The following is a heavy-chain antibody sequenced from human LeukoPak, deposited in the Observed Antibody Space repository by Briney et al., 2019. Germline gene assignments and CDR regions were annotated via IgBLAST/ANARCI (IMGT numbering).Heavy chain of an antibody. CDR3: ARMGASNWNRELNWFDP. CDR1: GLDFSDSG. Sequence: RGSLRLSCVASGLDFSDSGMLWVRQAPGKGLEWLSSISSSSRYIYYAVSVKGRLTISRDNARNSLYLQMGSLRVEDTAVYYCARMGASNWNRELNWFDPWGQGTLVTVSS. CDR2: ISSSSRYI. D-gene: IGHD1-1*01. J-gene: IGHJ5*02. V-gene: IGHV3-21*06.